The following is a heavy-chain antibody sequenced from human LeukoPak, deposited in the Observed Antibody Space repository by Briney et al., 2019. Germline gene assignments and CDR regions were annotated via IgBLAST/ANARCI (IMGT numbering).Heavy chain of an antibody. CDR1: GFTFSSYE. V-gene: IGHV3-23*01. D-gene: IGHD3-22*01. J-gene: IGHJ4*02. CDR3: AKNRAIYYYDSSSRGPIDY. CDR2: ISDSGGSS. Sequence: GGSLRLPCAASGFTFSSYEMNWVRQAPGKGLEWVSGISDSGGSSYYADSVKGRFTISRDNSKNTLYLQMNSLRAEDTAIYFCAKNRAIYYYDSSSRGPIDYWGQGTLVTVSS.